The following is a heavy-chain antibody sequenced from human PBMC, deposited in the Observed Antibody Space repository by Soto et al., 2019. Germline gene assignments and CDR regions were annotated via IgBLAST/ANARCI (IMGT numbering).Heavy chain of an antibody. V-gene: IGHV1-69*01. J-gene: IGHJ6*01. CDR3: APANRINILGAVQYGMEV. CDR1: LGTLGVYA. Sequence: SVXGAFRSSLGTLGVYAVVLFLQAAGQGLEWIGSIIPIFGTANYAQKFQGRVTITADESTSTAYMELRSLRSEETAVYYCAPANRINILGAVQYGMEVCGQRPTV. D-gene: IGHD1-26*01. CDR2: IIPIFGTA.